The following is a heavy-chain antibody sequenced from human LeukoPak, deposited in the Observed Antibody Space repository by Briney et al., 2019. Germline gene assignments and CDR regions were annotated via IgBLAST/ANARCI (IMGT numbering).Heavy chain of an antibody. J-gene: IGHJ3*02. Sequence: GGSLRLSCAASGFTFSSYAMSWIRQAPGKGLEWGSYISSSSSYTNYADSVKGRFTISRDNAKNSLYLQMNSLRAEDTAVYYCARAPYYYDSSGYYLGAFDIWGQGTMVTVSS. CDR1: GFTFSSYA. D-gene: IGHD3-22*01. CDR3: ARAPYYYDSSGYYLGAFDI. V-gene: IGHV3-11*05. CDR2: ISSSSSYT.